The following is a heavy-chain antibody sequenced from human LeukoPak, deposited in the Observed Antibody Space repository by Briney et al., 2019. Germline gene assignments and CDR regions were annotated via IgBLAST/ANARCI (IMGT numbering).Heavy chain of an antibody. CDR1: GFTFRSYA. CDR2: ISSDGSNK. CDR3: ARDHNWGSRGYYYYGMDV. J-gene: IGHJ6*02. V-gene: IGHV3-30-3*01. D-gene: IGHD7-27*01. Sequence: TGGSLRLSCAASGFTFRSYAMHWVRQAPGKGLEWVAVISSDGSNKFYADSVKGRFTISRDNSKNTLYLQMNSLRAEDTALYHCARDHNWGSRGYYYYGMDVWGQGTTVTVSS.